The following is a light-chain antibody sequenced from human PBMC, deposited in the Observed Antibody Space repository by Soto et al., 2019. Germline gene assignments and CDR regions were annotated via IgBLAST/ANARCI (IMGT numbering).Light chain of an antibody. CDR3: QQSFDTPYT. Sequence: DIQMTQSPSSLSASVGDRVSITCWASETISSNYLNWYQQKPGKAPKLLVYAASILHAGVPSRFTGSGFDTDFTLTISSLQPEDFAMYYCQQSFDTPYTFGQGTKVEI. V-gene: IGKV1-39*01. J-gene: IGKJ2*01. CDR2: AAS. CDR1: ETISSNY.